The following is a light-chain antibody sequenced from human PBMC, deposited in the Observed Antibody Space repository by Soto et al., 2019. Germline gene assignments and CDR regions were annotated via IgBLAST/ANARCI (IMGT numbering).Light chain of an antibody. CDR2: DAY. J-gene: IGKJ2*01. Sequence: DIQMTQSPSTLSASVGDRVTITCRASQSISNWLAWYQQKPGKAPKLLIYDAYSLEGGVPSRFSGSGSGTEFTLTIISLHPDDFATYYCQQYNSFSYTFGQGTKLEIK. V-gene: IGKV1-5*01. CDR3: QQYNSFSYT. CDR1: QSISNW.